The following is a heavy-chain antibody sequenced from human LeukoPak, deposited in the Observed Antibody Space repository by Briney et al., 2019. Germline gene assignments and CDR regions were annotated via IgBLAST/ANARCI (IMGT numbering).Heavy chain of an antibody. Sequence: GGSLRLSCAASGFTFSTYSMNWVRQAPGKGLEWVANIKHDGSETNYVDSVKGRFTISRDNAKNSVHLQMNSLRVEDTAVYYCARLVVPAANYYYYGMDVWGQGTTVTVSS. CDR1: GFTFSTYS. V-gene: IGHV3-7*01. CDR3: ARLVVPAANYYYYGMDV. CDR2: IKHDGSET. D-gene: IGHD2-2*01. J-gene: IGHJ6*02.